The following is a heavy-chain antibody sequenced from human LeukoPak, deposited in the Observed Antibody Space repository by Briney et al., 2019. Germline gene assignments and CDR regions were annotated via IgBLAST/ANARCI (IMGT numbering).Heavy chain of an antibody. V-gene: IGHV4-31*03. CDR2: IYYSGST. CDR3: ASSTKYYGMDV. Sequence: PSETLSLTCTVSGGSISRGGYYWSWLRQHPGKGLEWIGYIYYSGSTYYNPSLKSRVTISVDPSKNQFSLKLSSVTAADTAVYYCASSTKYYGMDVWGQGTTVTVSS. J-gene: IGHJ6*02. CDR1: GGSISRGGYY. D-gene: IGHD5/OR15-5a*01.